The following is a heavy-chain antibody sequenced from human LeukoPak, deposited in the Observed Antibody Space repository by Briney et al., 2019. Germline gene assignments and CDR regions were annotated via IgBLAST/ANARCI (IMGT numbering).Heavy chain of an antibody. CDR3: AKDDAYCSSTSCYPDAFDI. D-gene: IGHD2-2*01. CDR1: GFTFSNYA. V-gene: IGHV3-23*01. J-gene: IGHJ3*02. CDR2: ISGSGGST. Sequence: GGSLRLSCAASGFTFSNYAMSWVRQAPGKGLEWVSAISGSGGSTYYADSVKGRFTISRDNSKNTLYLQMNSLRAEDTAVYYCAKDDAYCSSTSCYPDAFDIWGQGTMVTVSS.